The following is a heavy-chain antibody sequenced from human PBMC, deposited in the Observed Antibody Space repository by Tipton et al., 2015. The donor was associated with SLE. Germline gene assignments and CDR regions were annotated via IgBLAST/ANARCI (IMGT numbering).Heavy chain of an antibody. CDR1: GFTFRSFP. CDR3: AKHDSYGQSGFGY. J-gene: IGHJ4*02. CDR2: IYSGGSST. Sequence: SLRLSCEASGFTFRSFPMGWVRQAPGKGLDWVSVIYSGGSSTYYADSVKGRFTISRDNSKNTLYLQMNSLRAEDTAVYYCAKHDSYGQSGFGYWGQGTLVTVSS. V-gene: IGHV3-23*03. D-gene: IGHD5-18*01.